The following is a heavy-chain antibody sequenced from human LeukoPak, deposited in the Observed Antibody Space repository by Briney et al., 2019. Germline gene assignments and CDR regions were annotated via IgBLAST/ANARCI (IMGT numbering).Heavy chain of an antibody. D-gene: IGHD3-22*01. CDR1: GGSISSAPYY. CDR2: ISHSGNT. J-gene: IGHJ4*02. CDR3: AREGYYYDSSGPIDY. V-gene: IGHV4-31*03. Sequence: SETLSLTCTVSGGSISSAPYYWSWIRQRPGKGLEWMGYISHSGNTYYNPSLKSRLNISADTFRNQFSLKLRSVTAADTALYFCAREGYYYDSSGPIDYWGQGTRVTVSS.